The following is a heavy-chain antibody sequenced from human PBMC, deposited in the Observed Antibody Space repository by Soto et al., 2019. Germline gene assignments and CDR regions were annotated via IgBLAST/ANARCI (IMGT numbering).Heavy chain of an antibody. CDR1: GLTISNAW. V-gene: IGHV3-15*07. CDR3: TTGSVEGV. J-gene: IGHJ6*02. D-gene: IGHD2-15*01. Sequence: EVQLVESGGGFIYPGGSLRLSCAASGLTISNAWMNWVRQAPGKGLEWVGRIKTNTEGGTTDYAEAVKGRFTVSRDDSKNTLYLQMNSLKTEDTAVYYCTTGSVEGVWSQGTTVTVSS. CDR2: IKTNTEGGTT.